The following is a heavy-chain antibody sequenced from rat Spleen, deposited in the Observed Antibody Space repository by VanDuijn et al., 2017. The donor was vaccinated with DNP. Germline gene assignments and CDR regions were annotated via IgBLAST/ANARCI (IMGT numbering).Heavy chain of an antibody. J-gene: IGHJ1*01. CDR1: GFSLTSYT. D-gene: IGHD1-2*01. CDR2: MSSGGST. Sequence: QVQLKESGPGLVQPSRTLSLTCTVSGFSLTSYTVSWVRQPPGKGLEWIASMSSGGSTYYNSGLKSRLRISRDTSKSQVFLKMNSLQTEDTAIYFCARERYSSSYWYFDFWGPGTMVTVSS. V-gene: IGHV2-6*01. CDR3: ARERYSSSYWYFDF.